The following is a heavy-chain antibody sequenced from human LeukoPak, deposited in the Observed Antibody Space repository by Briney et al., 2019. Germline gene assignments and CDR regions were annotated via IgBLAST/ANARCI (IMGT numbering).Heavy chain of an antibody. J-gene: IGHJ3*02. CDR2: IYSGGST. V-gene: IGHV3-53*01. CDR1: GFTVSSNY. CDR3: ARVVVDTAMVLYAFDS. Sequence: GGSLRLSCAASGFTVSSNYMSWVRQAPGKGLEWVSVIYSGGSTYYADSVKGRFTISRDNAKNSLYLQMNSLRAEDTAVYYCARVVVDTAMVLYAFDSWGQGTMVTVSS. D-gene: IGHD5-18*01.